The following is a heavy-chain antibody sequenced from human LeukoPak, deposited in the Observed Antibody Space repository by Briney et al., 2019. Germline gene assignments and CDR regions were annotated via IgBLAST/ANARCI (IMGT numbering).Heavy chain of an antibody. Sequence: GGSLRLSCAASGFTFSGSAMHWVRQASGKGLEWVGRIRSKANSYATAYAASVKGRFTISRDDSKNTAYLQMNSLKTEDTAVYYCTTDKYYYASGSYYDFDYWGQGTLVTVSS. V-gene: IGHV3-73*01. D-gene: IGHD3-10*01. J-gene: IGHJ4*02. CDR1: GFTFSGSA. CDR2: IRSKANSYAT. CDR3: TTDKYYYASGSYYDFDY.